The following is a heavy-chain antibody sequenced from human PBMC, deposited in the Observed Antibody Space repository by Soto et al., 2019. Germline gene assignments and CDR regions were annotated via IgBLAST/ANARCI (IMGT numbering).Heavy chain of an antibody. Sequence: ASVKVSCKASGYTFTSYGISWVRQAPGQGLEWMGWISAYNGNTNYAQKLQGRVTMTTDTSTSTAYMELRSLRSDDTAVYYCARDPYQLTMARGVTYSYVYWGKGTLVTVSS. CDR2: ISAYNGNT. J-gene: IGHJ4*02. D-gene: IGHD3-10*01. CDR3: ARDPYQLTMARGVTYSYVY. V-gene: IGHV1-18*01. CDR1: GYTFTSYG.